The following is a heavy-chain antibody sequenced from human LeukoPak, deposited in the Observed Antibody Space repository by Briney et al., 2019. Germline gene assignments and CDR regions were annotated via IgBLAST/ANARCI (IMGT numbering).Heavy chain of an antibody. V-gene: IGHV4-38-2*02. J-gene: IGHJ4*02. CDR2: INYSGRT. D-gene: IGHD2-15*01. Sequence: SETLSLTCSVSGYDLSSGYDWGWVRQPPGMGLEWIGNINYSGRTSYHPSLRSRVTMSLDTSKNQFSLTLRSVTAADTAAYYCARDSYCSASTSSCVDYWGPGILVTVSS. CDR3: ARDSYCSASTSSCVDY. CDR1: GYDLSSGYD.